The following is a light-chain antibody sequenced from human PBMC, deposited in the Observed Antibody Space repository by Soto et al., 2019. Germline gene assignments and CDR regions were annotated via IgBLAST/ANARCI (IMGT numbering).Light chain of an antibody. CDR1: ENIGKY. CDR3: QQSFSTHALT. V-gene: IGKV1-39*01. J-gene: IGKJ4*01. CDR2: GAS. Sequence: DIQMTQSPSSLSASVGDRDTITCRASENIGKYLNWYQQKQGKAPKIVIYGASSLQSGVPSRFSGSGSGTDFTLTISSLQPEDFAIYYCQQSFSTHALTFGGGTKVEIK.